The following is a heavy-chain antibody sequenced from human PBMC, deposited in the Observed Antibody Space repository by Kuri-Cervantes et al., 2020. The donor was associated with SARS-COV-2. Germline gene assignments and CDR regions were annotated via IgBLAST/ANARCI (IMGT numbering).Heavy chain of an antibody. CDR1: GGSISSHY. CDR2: IYYSGST. J-gene: IGHJ4*02. CDR3: ARHTSPITMVRGVNLGPYYFDY. D-gene: IGHD3-10*01. V-gene: IGHV4-59*11. Sequence: SETLSLTCTVSGGSISSHYWSWIRQPPGKGLEWIGYIYYSGSTNYNPSLKSRVTISVDTSKNQFSLKLSSVTAADTAVYYCARHTSPITMVRGVNLGPYYFDYWGQGTLVTVSS.